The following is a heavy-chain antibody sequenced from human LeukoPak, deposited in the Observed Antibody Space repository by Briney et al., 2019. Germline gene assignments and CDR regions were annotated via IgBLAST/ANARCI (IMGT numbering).Heavy chain of an antibody. Sequence: AETLSLTCTVSGRSISSHYWSSIRQPPGKGLEWIAYLFDSVNSKDNPSLQSRLTISADSSKKQFSLRVSSVTAADTAVYYCATIKRGLIFGYFDFWGQGIKVTVSS. V-gene: IGHV4-59*11. CDR3: ATIKRGLIFGYFDF. CDR2: LFDSVNS. J-gene: IGHJ4*02. CDR1: GRSISSHY. D-gene: IGHD5-18*01.